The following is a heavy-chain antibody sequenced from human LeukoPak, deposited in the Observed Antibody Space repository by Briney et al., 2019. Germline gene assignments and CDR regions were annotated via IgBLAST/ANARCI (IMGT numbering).Heavy chain of an antibody. D-gene: IGHD2-2*01. Sequence: GGSLRLSCAASGFTFSSYGMHWVRQAPGKGLEWVAVISYDGSNKYYADSVKGRFTISRDNSKNTLYLQMNSLRAEDTAVYYCARGSAGSLYQLGGPYWFDYWGQGTLVTVSS. V-gene: IGHV3-30*03. CDR2: ISYDGSNK. J-gene: IGHJ4*02. CDR1: GFTFSSYG. CDR3: ARGSAGSLYQLGGPYWFDY.